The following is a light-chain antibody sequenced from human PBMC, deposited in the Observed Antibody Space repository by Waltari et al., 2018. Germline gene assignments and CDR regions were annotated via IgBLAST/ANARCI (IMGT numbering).Light chain of an antibody. CDR3: QQCYSPPYT. V-gene: IGKV4-1*01. CDR1: QSVLYNSNNKNY. CDR2: WAS. Sequence: VMTQSPDSLAVSLGERATINCKSRQSVLYNSNNKNYLAWYQQKPGKPPKLLIYWASTRESVVPDRFSVSGSGTDVTLTISILQAEDVAVYYFQQCYSPPYTFGQGTKLEIK. J-gene: IGKJ2*01.